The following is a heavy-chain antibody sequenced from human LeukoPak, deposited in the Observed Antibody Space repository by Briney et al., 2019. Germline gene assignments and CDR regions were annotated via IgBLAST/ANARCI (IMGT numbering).Heavy chain of an antibody. Sequence: GGSVRLSCAASGFTFSSYAVSWLRQAPGKGLEWVSAISGSGGSTYYADSVKGRFTISRDNSKNTLYLKMNSLRAEDTAVYECAKDLFTTTRVVVVITGDAYDVWRQGTMVTVPS. V-gene: IGHV3-23*01. D-gene: IGHD3-22*01. CDR3: AKDLFTTTRVVVVITGDAYDV. CDR2: ISGSGGST. CDR1: GFTFSSYA. J-gene: IGHJ3*01.